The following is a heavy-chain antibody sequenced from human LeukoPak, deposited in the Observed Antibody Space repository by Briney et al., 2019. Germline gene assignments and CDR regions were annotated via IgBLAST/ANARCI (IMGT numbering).Heavy chain of an antibody. V-gene: IGHV4-4*07. CDR3: ARGPQDYGGHSDYNDAFDI. J-gene: IGHJ3*02. CDR2: IYTSGST. CDR1: GGSISGYY. Sequence: SETLSLTCTVSGGSISGYYWSWIRQPAGKGLEWIGRIYTSGSTNYNPSLKSRVTMSVDTSKNQFSLKSSSVTAADTAVYYCARGPQDYGGHSDYNDAFDIWGQGTMVTVSS. D-gene: IGHD4-23*01.